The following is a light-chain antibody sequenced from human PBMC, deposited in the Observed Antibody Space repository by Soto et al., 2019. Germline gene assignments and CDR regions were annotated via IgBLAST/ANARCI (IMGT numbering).Light chain of an antibody. CDR2: DAY. Sequence: VVLTHSPENLSFSPLYTPTLSFSSSQSVDRYVAWYQQKVGQAPRLLIYDAYTRATGVGGRFTGSGSATDFSLTITSLEPEDFAVYYCQQRGKWPSTFGPGTKVDIK. CDR1: QSVDRY. V-gene: IGKV3-11*01. CDR3: QQRGKWPST. J-gene: IGKJ2*02.